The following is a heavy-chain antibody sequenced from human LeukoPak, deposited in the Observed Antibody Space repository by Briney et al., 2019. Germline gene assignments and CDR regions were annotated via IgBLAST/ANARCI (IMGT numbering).Heavy chain of an antibody. D-gene: IGHD2-8*02. V-gene: IGHV3-9*01. CDR2: ISWNSGSI. CDR1: GFTFDDYA. J-gene: IGHJ4*02. Sequence: GGSLRLSCAASGFTFDDYAMHWVRQAPGKGLEWVSGISWNSGSIGYADSVKGRFTISRDNAKNSLYLQMNSLRAEDTALYYCAKGIFPSGAPVDYWGQGTLVTVSS. CDR3: AKGIFPSGAPVDY.